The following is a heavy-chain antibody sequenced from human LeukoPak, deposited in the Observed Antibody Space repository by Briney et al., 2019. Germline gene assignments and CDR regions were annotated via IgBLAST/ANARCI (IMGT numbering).Heavy chain of an antibody. Sequence: ASVKVSCKVSGYTVTEAAIHWVRQTPGEGLEWMGGFHPKDADMIYAQRFQGRVTMTQDTSTDTVYMELSSLRSEDTAIYYCATVQYTLLPGYLNQMEVWGKGTTVTISS. CDR1: GYTVTEAA. CDR3: ATVQYTLLPGYLNQMEV. CDR2: FHPKDADM. J-gene: IGHJ6*04. V-gene: IGHV1-24*01. D-gene: IGHD3-9*01.